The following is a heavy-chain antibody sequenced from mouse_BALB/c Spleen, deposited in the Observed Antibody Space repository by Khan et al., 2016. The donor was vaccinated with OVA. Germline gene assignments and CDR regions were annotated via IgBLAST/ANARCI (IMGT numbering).Heavy chain of an antibody. J-gene: IGHJ1*01. CDR3: ARSLYYGNSDWYFDV. Sequence: EVQLLETGPDLVKPSQLLSLTCTVTGYSITSGYSWHWIRQFPGNKLEWMGYIHYSGSTNYNPSLKSRISITRDTSKNQFFLQLNSVTTEDTATYYCARSLYYGNSDWYFDVWGAGTTVTVSS. CDR2: IHYSGST. V-gene: IGHV3-1*02. CDR1: GYSITSGYS. D-gene: IGHD2-1*01.